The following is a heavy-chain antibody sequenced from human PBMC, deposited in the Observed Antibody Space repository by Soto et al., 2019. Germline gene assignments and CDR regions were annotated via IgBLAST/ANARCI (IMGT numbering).Heavy chain of an antibody. D-gene: IGHD6-13*01. CDR3: ARDLITSWYAGMDV. CDR1: GFAFSDHW. J-gene: IGHJ6*02. CDR2: IKKDGTET. V-gene: IGHV3-7*03. Sequence: PGGSLRLSCVASGFAFSDHWMSWVRQAPGQGLEWVANIKKDGTETYYVDSVKGRFSISRDNAKNSVYLQMNSLRAEDTAVYYCARDLITSWYAGMDVCGQGPTVTVSS.